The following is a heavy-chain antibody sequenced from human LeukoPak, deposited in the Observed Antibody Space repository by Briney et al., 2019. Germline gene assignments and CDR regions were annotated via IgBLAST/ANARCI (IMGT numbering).Heavy chain of an antibody. V-gene: IGHV4-30-2*01. CDR2: IYHSGST. CDR1: GGSISSGGYS. D-gene: IGHD3-10*01. CDR3: ARGGDYYGSGSTHYFDY. Sequence: SQTLSLTCAVSGGSISSGGYSWSWIREPPGKGLEWIGYIYHSGSTYYDPSLKSRVTISVDRSKNQFSLKLSSVTAADTAVYYCARGGDYYGSGSTHYFDYWGQGTLVTVSS. J-gene: IGHJ4*02.